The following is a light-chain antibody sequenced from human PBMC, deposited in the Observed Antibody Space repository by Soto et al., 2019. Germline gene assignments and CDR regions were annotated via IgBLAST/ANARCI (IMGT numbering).Light chain of an antibody. CDR1: QSVSSSY. CDR3: QKYETSPWT. J-gene: IGKJ1*01. V-gene: IGKV3-20*01. Sequence: EIVLTQSPGTLSLSPGERATLSCRASQSVSSSYLAWYQQKPGQAPRLLIYGASSMATGIPDRFSGSGSGADFTLTISRLEPEDFAVFYCQKYETSPWTFCQGTKVEIK. CDR2: GAS.